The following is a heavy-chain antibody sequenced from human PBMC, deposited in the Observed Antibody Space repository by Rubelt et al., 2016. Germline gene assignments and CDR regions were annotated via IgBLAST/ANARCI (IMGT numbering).Heavy chain of an antibody. CDR3: ARTSGYDSGWNDA. Sequence: PGGSLRLSCAASGFTFSTYGMTWVRQAPGKGLEWVSAISGSGGSTYYADSVKGRFTLSRDNSKNTVYLQMNSLRAEDTAVYYCARTSGYDSGWNDAGGQGTLVTVSS. CDR1: GFTFSTYG. CDR2: ISGSGGST. V-gene: IGHV3-23*01. J-gene: IGHJ5*02. D-gene: IGHD3-22*01.